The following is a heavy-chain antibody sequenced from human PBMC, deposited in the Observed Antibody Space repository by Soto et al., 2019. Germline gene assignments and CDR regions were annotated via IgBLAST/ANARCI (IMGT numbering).Heavy chain of an antibody. D-gene: IGHD3-3*01. J-gene: IGHJ6*02. CDR1: GFTFSSYG. V-gene: IGHV3-30*18. Sequence: GGSLRLSCAASGFTFSSYGMHWVRQAPGKGLEWVAVISYDGSNKYYADSVKGRFTISRDNSKNTLYLQMNSLRAEDTAVYYCAKELAGWDFWGGYYTSYYGMDVWGQGTTVTVSS. CDR3: AKELAGWDFWGGYYTSYYGMDV. CDR2: ISYDGSNK.